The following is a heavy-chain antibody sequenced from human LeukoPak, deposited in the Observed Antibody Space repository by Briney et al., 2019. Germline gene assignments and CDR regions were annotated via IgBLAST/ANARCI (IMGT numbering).Heavy chain of an antibody. J-gene: IGHJ4*02. D-gene: IGHD5-18*01. CDR3: AREDTALVIAY. CDR2: MWYDGSNK. CDR1: GFTFSSYG. V-gene: IGHV3-33*01. Sequence: GGSLRLSCTASGFTFSSYGMHWVRQAPGKGLEWVAIMWYDGSNKYYTDSVKGRFTISRDNSKNTLYLQMNSLRVEDTAVYYCAREDTALVIAYWGQGTLVTVSS.